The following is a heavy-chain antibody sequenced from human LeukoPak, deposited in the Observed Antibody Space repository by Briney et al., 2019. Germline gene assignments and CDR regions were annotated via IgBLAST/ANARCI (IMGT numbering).Heavy chain of an antibody. D-gene: IGHD3-22*01. J-gene: IGHJ3*02. Sequence: PGGSLRLSCAASGFTVSTNYMSWVRQAPGKGLEWVSFIYSGGNTNYADSVKGRFTISRDISKNTLYLQMDSLSAEDTAVYYCARATDSSGYYYLIDAFDIWGQGTMVTVSS. CDR2: IYSGGNT. CDR1: GFTVSTNY. V-gene: IGHV3-53*01. CDR3: ARATDSSGYYYLIDAFDI.